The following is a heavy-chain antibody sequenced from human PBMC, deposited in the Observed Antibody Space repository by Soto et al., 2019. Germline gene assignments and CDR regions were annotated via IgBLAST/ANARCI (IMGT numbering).Heavy chain of an antibody. V-gene: IGHV1-2*04. Sequence: ASVKVSCKASGYTFTGYYMHWVRQAPGQGLEWMGWINPNSGGTNYAQKFQGWVTMTRDTSISTAYMELSRLRSDDTAVYYCARGYSSNYYYCGMDVWGQGTTVTVSS. D-gene: IGHD6-13*01. J-gene: IGHJ6*02. CDR1: GYTFTGYY. CDR2: INPNSGGT. CDR3: ARGYSSNYYYCGMDV.